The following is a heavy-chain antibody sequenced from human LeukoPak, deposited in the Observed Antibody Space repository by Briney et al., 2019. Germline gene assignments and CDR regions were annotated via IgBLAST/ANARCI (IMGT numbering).Heavy chain of an antibody. Sequence: SQTLSLTCTVSAGSISSGGYYWSWIRQHPGKCLEWIGYIYYSGSTYYNPSLKSRVTISVDTSKNQFSLKLSSVTAADTAVYYCARDSGMIVHYWGQGTLVTVSS. CDR1: AGSISSGGYY. CDR2: IYYSGST. V-gene: IGHV4-31*03. J-gene: IGHJ4*02. D-gene: IGHD3-22*01. CDR3: ARDSGMIVHY.